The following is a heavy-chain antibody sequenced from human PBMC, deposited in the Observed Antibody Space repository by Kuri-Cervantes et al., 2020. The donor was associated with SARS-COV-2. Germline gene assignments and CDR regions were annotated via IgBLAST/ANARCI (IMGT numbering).Heavy chain of an antibody. J-gene: IGHJ3*02. V-gene: IGHV3-21*04. CDR3: ARDRDDAFDI. CDR2: ISSSSSYI. Sequence: GESLKISCAASGFTFSSYSMNWVRQAPGKGLEWVSSISSSSSYIYYADSMRGRFTISRDNAKNSLYLQMNSLRAEDTAVYYCARDRDDAFDIWGQGTMVTVSS. CDR1: GFTFSSYS.